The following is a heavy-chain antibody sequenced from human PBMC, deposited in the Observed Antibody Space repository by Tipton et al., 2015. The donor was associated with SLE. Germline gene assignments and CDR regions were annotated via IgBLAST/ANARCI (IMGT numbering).Heavy chain of an antibody. CDR1: GSTFTDYW. D-gene: IGHD4/OR15-4a*01. CDR3: ASAGAMVANKGAFDI. CDR2: IYPGDSDT. Sequence: QLVQSGAVVKKPGESLKISCRDSGSTFTDYWIGWVRQKPGKGLEWMGIIYPGDSDTRYSPSFQGQVTISADKSISTAYLQWHSLTASDSAMYYCASAGAMVANKGAFDIWGQGTMVTVSS. V-gene: IGHV5-51*03. J-gene: IGHJ3*02.